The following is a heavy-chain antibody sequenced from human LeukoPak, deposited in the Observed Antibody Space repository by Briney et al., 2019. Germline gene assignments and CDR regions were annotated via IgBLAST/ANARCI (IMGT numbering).Heavy chain of an antibody. CDR3: ARDVRSFGAVRIFDY. V-gene: IGHV4-4*07. CDR2: IYTSGST. Sequence: SETLSLTCTVSRGSISSYYWSWIRQPAGKGLEWIGGIYTSGSTNYNPSLKSRVTMSVDTSKNQFSLKLSSVTAAGTAVYYCARDVRSFGAVRIFDYWGQGTLVTVSS. CDR1: RGSISSYY. D-gene: IGHD3-3*01. J-gene: IGHJ4*02.